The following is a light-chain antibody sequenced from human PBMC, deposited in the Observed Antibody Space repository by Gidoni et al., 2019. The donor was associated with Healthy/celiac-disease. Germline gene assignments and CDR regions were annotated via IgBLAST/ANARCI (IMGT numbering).Light chain of an antibody. CDR1: QSVSSSY. CDR2: GAS. Sequence: EIVLTQSPGTLSLSPGERATLSCRASQSVSSSYLAWYQQKPGQAPRLLIYGASSRATGIPDRFSGSGSGTDFTLTISRLEPEDFAVYYCQQYESSPITFXQXTRLEIK. V-gene: IGKV3-20*01. J-gene: IGKJ5*01. CDR3: QQYESSPIT.